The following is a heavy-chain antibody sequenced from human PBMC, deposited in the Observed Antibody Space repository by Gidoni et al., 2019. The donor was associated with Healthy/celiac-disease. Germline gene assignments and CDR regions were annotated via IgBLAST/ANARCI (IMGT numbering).Heavy chain of an antibody. CDR1: GFSLSTRGMW. CDR3: ARTRGTDAFDI. Sequence: QVTLRESGPALVTPTQTLTLTCPFSGFSLSTRGMWVSWLRQPPGKALEWLARSDWDDDKYYSTSLKTRLTSSKDTSKNQVVLTMTNMDPVDTATYYCARTRGTDAFDIWGKGTMVTVSS. D-gene: IGHD6-25*01. V-gene: IGHV2-70*15. J-gene: IGHJ3*02. CDR2: SDWDDDK.